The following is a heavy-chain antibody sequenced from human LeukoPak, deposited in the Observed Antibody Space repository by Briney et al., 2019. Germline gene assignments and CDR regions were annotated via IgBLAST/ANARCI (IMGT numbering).Heavy chain of an antibody. V-gene: IGHV4-34*01. CDR3: ARRDQDCSSTSCRTSHFDY. Sequence: SETLSLTCAVYGGSFSGYYWSWIRQPPGKGLEWIGEINHSGSTNYNPSLKSRVTISVDTSKNQFSLKLSSGTAADTAVYYCARRDQDCSSTSCRTSHFDYWGQGTLVTVSS. D-gene: IGHD2-2*01. CDR1: GGSFSGYY. CDR2: INHSGST. J-gene: IGHJ4*02.